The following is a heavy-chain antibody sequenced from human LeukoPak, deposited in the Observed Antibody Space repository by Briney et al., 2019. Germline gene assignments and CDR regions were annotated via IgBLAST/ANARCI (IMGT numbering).Heavy chain of an antibody. J-gene: IGHJ6*03. CDR2: IKQDGSEK. V-gene: IGHV3-7*01. CDR1: GFSFNTYW. D-gene: IGHD3-16*02. CDR3: ARRSYRGVIGVYYYYYMDV. Sequence: GGSLKLSCVASGFSFNTYWMSWVRQAPGKGLEWVANIKQDGSEKYYVDSVKGRFTISRDNAKNSVYLQMNRLRVEDTAVYYCARRSYRGVIGVYYYYYMDVWGKGTPVTVSS.